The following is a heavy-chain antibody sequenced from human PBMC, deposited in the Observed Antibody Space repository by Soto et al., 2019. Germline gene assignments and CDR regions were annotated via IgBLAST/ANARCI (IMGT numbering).Heavy chain of an antibody. Sequence: EVQLVESGGGLVQPGGSLRLSCAASGFTFSSYWMSWVRQAPGKGLEWVANIKQDGSKKYYVDSVKGRFTISRDNAKNSLYLQMNSLRAEDTAVYYCAREKRQLLNFPDYWGQGTLVTVSS. D-gene: IGHD2-2*01. J-gene: IGHJ4*02. V-gene: IGHV3-7*04. CDR1: GFTFSSYW. CDR2: IKQDGSKK. CDR3: AREKRQLLNFPDY.